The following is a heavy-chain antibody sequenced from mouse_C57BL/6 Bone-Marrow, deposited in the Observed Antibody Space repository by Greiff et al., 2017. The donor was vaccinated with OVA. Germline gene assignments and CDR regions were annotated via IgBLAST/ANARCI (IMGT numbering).Heavy chain of an antibody. CDR3: ARVYDYDGGPWFAY. CDR2: INPGSGGT. J-gene: IGHJ3*01. D-gene: IGHD2-4*01. Sequence: QVQLQQSGAELVRPGTSVKVSCKASGYAFTNYLIEWVKQRPGQGLEWIGVINPGSGGTNYNEKFKGKATLTADKSSSTAYMQLSSLTSEDSAVYFWARVYDYDGGPWFAYWGQGTLVTVSA. V-gene: IGHV1-54*01. CDR1: GYAFTNYL.